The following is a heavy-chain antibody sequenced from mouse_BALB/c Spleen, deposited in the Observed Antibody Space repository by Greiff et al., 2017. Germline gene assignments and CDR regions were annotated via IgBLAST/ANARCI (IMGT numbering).Heavy chain of an antibody. Sequence: DVHLVESGGGLVQPGGSLKLSCAASGFTFSSYTMSWVRQTPEKRLEWVAYISNGGGSTYYPDTVKGRFTISRDNAKNTLYLQMSSLKSEDTAMYYCARHGYYAMDYWGQGTSVTVSS. CDR2: ISNGGGST. CDR3: ARHGYYAMDY. J-gene: IGHJ4*01. CDR1: GFTFSSYT. V-gene: IGHV5-12-2*01.